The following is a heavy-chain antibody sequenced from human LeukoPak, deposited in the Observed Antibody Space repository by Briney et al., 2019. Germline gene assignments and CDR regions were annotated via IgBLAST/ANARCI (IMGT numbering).Heavy chain of an antibody. CDR3: ATWYYYDSSAYYLSY. CDR2: INSDGSST. J-gene: IGHJ4*02. Sequence: PGGSLRLSCAASGFTFSSYWMHWVRQAPGKGLVWVSRINSDGSSTSYADSVKGRFTISRGNAKNTLYLQMNSLRAEDTAVYYCATWYYYDSSAYYLSYWGQGTLVTVSS. V-gene: IGHV3-74*01. D-gene: IGHD3-22*01. CDR1: GFTFSSYW.